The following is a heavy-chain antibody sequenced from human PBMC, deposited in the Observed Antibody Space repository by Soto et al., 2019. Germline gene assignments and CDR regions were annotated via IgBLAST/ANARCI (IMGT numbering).Heavy chain of an antibody. J-gene: IGHJ4*02. V-gene: IGHV4-31*03. Sequence: PSETLSLTCTVSGGSISSEGYYWSWFRQLPGKGLEWIGDIYYSGTTYHNPSLRSRLTISGDASKNQFSLKLSSVTAADTALYYCARGRGYSYGPYYFDYWSQRTLVTVSS. D-gene: IGHD5-18*01. CDR1: GGSISSEGYY. CDR2: IYYSGTT. CDR3: ARGRGYSYGPYYFDY.